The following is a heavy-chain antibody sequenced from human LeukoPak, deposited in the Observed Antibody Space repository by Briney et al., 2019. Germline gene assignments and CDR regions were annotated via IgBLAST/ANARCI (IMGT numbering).Heavy chain of an antibody. CDR2: IGGTGVRT. CDR1: GFTFSSHA. Sequence: PGGSLRLSCASSGFTFSSHAMSWVRQAPGKGLEWVSAIGGTGVRTYYADSVKGRFTISRDNSKNTLYLQINSLRAEDTAVYFCAKDRLGGPYFFHYWGQGTLVTVSS. CDR3: AKDRLGGPYFFHY. D-gene: IGHD3-16*01. J-gene: IGHJ4*02. V-gene: IGHV3-23*01.